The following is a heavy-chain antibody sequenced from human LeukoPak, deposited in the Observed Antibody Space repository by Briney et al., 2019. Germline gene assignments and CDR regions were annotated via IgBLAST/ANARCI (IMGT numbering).Heavy chain of an antibody. J-gene: IGHJ4*02. V-gene: IGHV4-61*02. CDR1: GGSISSGSYY. CDR2: IYTSGST. CDR3: ARIGRGSGSYYYFDY. Sequence: SETLSLTCTVSGGSISSGSYYWSWIRQPAGKGLEWIGRIYTSGSTNYNPSLKSRVTISVDTSKNQFSLKLSSVTAADTAVYYCARIGRGSGSYYYFDYWGQGTLVTVSS. D-gene: IGHD3-10*01.